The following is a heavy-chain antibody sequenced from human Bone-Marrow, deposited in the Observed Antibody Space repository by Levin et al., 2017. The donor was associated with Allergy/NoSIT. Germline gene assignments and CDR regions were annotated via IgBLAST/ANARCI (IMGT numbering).Heavy chain of an antibody. V-gene: IGHV4-59*01. D-gene: IGHD3-22*01. CDR3: AKETDSTGYYGFDS. CDR2: INYLGST. J-gene: IGHJ4*02. Sequence: GLEWIGYINYLGSTNYNPSLQSRVSISRGTSKNQFSLNLRSVTAADTAVYFCAKETDSTGYYGFDSWGQGTLVTVSS.